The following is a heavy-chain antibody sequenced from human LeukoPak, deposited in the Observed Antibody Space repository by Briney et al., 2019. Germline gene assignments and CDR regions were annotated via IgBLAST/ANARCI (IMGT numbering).Heavy chain of an antibody. D-gene: IGHD3-3*01. CDR3: AKSYAYDFWSSFDY. Sequence: GGSLRLSCVGSGFTFSSNAMSWVRQAPGKGLEWVSGISGSGGTTYYADSAKGRFTISRDNSKNTLYLQMNNLRTEDTAVYYCAKSYAYDFWSSFDYWGQGTLVTVPS. V-gene: IGHV3-23*01. J-gene: IGHJ4*02. CDR1: GFTFSSNA. CDR2: ISGSGGTT.